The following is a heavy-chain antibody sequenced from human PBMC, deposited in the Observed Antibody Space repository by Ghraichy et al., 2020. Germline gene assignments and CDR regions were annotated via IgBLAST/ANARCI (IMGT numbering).Heavy chain of an antibody. CDR2: IDWDDDK. V-gene: IGHV2-70*11. CDR1: GVSLSTSGMC. CDR3: ARTYCSGCSCYFVDY. D-gene: IGHD2-15*01. J-gene: IGHJ4*02. Sequence: SGPTLVKPTQTLTLTCTFSGVSLSTSGMCVSWIRQPPGKALEWLARIDWDDDKYYSTSLKTRLTISKDTSKNQVVLTMTNMDPVDTATYYCARTYCSGCSCYFVDYWGQGTLVTVSS.